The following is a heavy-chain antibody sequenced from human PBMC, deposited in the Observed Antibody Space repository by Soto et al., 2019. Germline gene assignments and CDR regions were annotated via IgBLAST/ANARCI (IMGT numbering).Heavy chain of an antibody. V-gene: IGHV1-46*01. CDR3: ARENGFLEWPLDAFDI. CDR1: GGSLSNCG. CDR2: IIPSGGTT. Sequence: ASVKVSCKASGGSLSNCGISWVRQAPGQGLEWMGVIIPSGGTTSYAQKFQGRVTMTRDTSTSTVYMELSSLRSEDTAVYYCARENGFLEWPLDAFDIWGQGTMVTVSS. J-gene: IGHJ3*02. D-gene: IGHD3-3*01.